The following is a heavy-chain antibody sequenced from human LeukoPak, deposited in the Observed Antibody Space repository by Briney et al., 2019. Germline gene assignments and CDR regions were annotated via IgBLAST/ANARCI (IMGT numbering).Heavy chain of an antibody. D-gene: IGHD6-19*01. CDR3: TRDADTSGHYDIFDI. CDR2: MWSDGIRK. J-gene: IGHJ3*02. V-gene: IGHV3-33*01. Sequence: GGSLRLSCATSGFTFSYIGLNWFGRPQGKGWNWGAVMWSDGIRKYYTDSVKGRFTVSRDTSKNTQYLEMSSLRVEDTAVYYCTRDADTSGHYDIFDIWGQGTMVTVSS. CDR1: GFTFSYIG.